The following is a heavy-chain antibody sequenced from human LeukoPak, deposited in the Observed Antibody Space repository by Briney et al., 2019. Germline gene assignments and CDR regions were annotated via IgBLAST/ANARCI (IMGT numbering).Heavy chain of an antibody. J-gene: IGHJ6*03. CDR1: GYTLTSYG. D-gene: IGHD6-13*01. V-gene: IGHV1-18*01. CDR2: INTYNGNT. Sequence: ASVKVSCKASGYTLTSYGISWVRQAPGQGLEWMGWINTYNGNTNYAQKLQGRVTMTTDTSTSIAYMELRSLRSDDTAVYYCARWERGTSSWYLGYYYYYMDVWGKGTTVAVSS. CDR3: ARWERGTSSWYLGYYYYYMDV.